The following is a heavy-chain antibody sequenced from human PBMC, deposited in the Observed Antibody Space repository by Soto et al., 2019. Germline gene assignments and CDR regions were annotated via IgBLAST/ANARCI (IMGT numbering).Heavy chain of an antibody. Sequence: GGSLRLSCAASGFTFSSYAMSWVRQAPGKGLEWVSAISGSGGSTYYADSVKGRFTISRDNSKNTLYLQMNSLRAEDTAVYYCAKAGRMVVAASWFDPWGQGTLVTVSS. CDR1: GFTFSSYA. V-gene: IGHV3-23*01. D-gene: IGHD2-15*01. J-gene: IGHJ5*02. CDR3: AKAGRMVVAASWFDP. CDR2: ISGSGGST.